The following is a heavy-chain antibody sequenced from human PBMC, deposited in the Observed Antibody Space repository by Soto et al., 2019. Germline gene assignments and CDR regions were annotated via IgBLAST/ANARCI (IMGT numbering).Heavy chain of an antibody. CDR1: GGSISSYY. V-gene: IGHV4-59*01. D-gene: IGHD4-17*01. CDR3: ARDYGDYFDY. CDR2: IYYSGST. J-gene: IGHJ4*02. Sequence: QVQLQESGPGLVKSSETLSLTCTVSGGSISSYYWSWIRQPPGKGLEWIGYIYYSGSTNYNPSLKSRVTISVDTSKNQFSLKLSSVTAADTAVYYCARDYGDYFDYWGQGTLVTVSS.